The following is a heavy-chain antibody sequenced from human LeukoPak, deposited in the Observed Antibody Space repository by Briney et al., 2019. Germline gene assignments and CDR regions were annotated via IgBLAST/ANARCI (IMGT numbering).Heavy chain of an antibody. CDR3: ARVRYSSSWYFDY. CDR1: GYTFTGFY. J-gene: IGHJ4*02. V-gene: IGHV1-69*13. D-gene: IGHD6-13*01. Sequence: GASVKVSCKTSGYTFTGFYIHWVRQAPEQGLEWMGGIIPIFGTANYAQKFQGRVTITADESTSTAYMELSSLRSEDTAVYYCARVRYSSSWYFDYWGQGTLVTVSS. CDR2: IIPIFGTA.